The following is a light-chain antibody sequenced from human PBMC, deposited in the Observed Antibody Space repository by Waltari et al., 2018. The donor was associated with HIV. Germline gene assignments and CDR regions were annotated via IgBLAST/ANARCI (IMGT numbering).Light chain of an antibody. CDR1: ESISSW. CDR3: QQYYTYPWT. J-gene: IGKJ1*01. V-gene: IGKV1-5*03. CDR2: KAS. Sequence: DILMTQSPSTLSPSVGDRVNITGRASESISSWLAWYQQKPGRAPKLLINKASTLGSGVPSRFSGSGSGTKFTLTISSLQPDDFATYYCQQYYTYPWTFGQGTTVEIK.